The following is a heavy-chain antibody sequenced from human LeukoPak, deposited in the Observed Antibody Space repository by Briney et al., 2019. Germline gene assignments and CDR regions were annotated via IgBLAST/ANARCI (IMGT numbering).Heavy chain of an antibody. CDR1: GFTFSSYG. CDR3: AKQPPLTVTTGVLNWFDP. D-gene: IGHD4-17*01. CDR2: ISYDGSNK. J-gene: IGHJ5*02. V-gene: IGHV3-30*18. Sequence: GGSLRLSCAASGFTFSSYGMHWVRQAPGKGLEWVAVISYDGSNKYYADSVKGRFTISRDNSKNTLYLQMNSLRAEDTAVYYCAKQPPLTVTTGVLNWFDPWGQGTLVTVSS.